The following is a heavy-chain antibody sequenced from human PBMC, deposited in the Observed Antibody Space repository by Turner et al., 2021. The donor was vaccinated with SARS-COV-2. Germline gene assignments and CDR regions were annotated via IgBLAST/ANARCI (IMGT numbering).Heavy chain of an antibody. CDR3: AREESGSFGAYGMDV. D-gene: IGHD2-15*01. Sequence: EVQLVESGGGLVQPGGSLRLSCAASGFTFSSDWMNWVRQAPGKGLEWVANIKQDGSEKYYVDSVKGRFTISRDNAKNSLYLQMNSLRAEDTAVYYCAREESGSFGAYGMDVWGQGTTVTVSS. CDR1: GFTFSSDW. V-gene: IGHV3-7*03. J-gene: IGHJ6*02. CDR2: IKQDGSEK.